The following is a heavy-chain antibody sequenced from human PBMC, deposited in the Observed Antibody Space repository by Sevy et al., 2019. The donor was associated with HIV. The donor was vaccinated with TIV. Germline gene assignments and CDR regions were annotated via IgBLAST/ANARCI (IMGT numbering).Heavy chain of an antibody. Sequence: ASVKVSCKVSGCTLTQLSMHWVRQAPGKGLEWMGSFDPEDGERIYAQKFQGRITMTEDTSTDTAYMDLSSLKSDDTTVYYCATTREYYQGKSGYFDYWGQGALVTVSS. CDR1: GCTLTQLS. D-gene: IGHD2-15*01. V-gene: IGHV1-24*01. CDR2: FDPEDGER. J-gene: IGHJ4*02. CDR3: ATTREYYQGKSGYFDY.